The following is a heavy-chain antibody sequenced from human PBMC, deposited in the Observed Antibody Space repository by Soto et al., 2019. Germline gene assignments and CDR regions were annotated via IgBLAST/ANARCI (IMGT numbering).Heavy chain of an antibody. J-gene: IGHJ4*02. Sequence: SQTLSLTCAISGDSVSANSAAWNWIRQSPSRGLEWLGRTYYKSKWSTNYAVSVKSRITINADTSNNQFSLQLTSVTPEDTAVYYCARRWGYYFDYWGQGTLVTVSS. V-gene: IGHV6-1*01. D-gene: IGHD3-16*01. CDR3: ARRWGYYFDY. CDR2: TYYKSKWST. CDR1: GDSVSANSAA.